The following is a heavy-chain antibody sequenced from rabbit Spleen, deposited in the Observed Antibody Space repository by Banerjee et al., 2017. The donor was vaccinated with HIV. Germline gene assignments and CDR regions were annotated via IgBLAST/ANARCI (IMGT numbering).Heavy chain of an antibody. V-gene: IGHV1S45*01. CDR3: ARSVYGGGGDITSFDL. CDR2: IGTGSGTT. Sequence: QEQLEESGGDLVKTEGSLTLNCKASGFSFSNKYVMCWVRQAPGKGLEWIACIGTGSGTTSYASWAKGRFTISRSTSLHTVTLQMTSLTAADSATYFCARSVYGGGGDITSFDLSGPPTLLPVS. D-gene: IGHD4-2*01. J-gene: IGHJ4*01. CDR1: GFSFSNKYV.